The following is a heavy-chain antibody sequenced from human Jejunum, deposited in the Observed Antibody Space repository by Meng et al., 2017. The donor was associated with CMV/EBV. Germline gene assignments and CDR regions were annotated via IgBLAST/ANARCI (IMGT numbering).Heavy chain of an antibody. V-gene: IGHV4-59*01. J-gene: IGHJ5*02. D-gene: IGHD2-8*01. CDR2: IYYTGST. CDR3: ARDVLIGTHNWCDP. CDR1: GGYIFGDD. Sequence: GGYIFGDDRSWSRQHPGKGPKWIGYIYYTGSTDYNQTLKSRVTISVDTSKNQFSLKLSSVTAADTAVYYCARDVLIGTHNWCDPWGKGTLVTVSS.